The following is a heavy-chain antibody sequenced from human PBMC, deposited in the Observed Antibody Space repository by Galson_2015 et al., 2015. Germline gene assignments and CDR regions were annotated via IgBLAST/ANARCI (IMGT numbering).Heavy chain of an antibody. V-gene: IGHV3-7*04. J-gene: IGHJ4*02. D-gene: IGHD3-9*01. CDR3: ARDILLRYFDGGY. CDR2: IKEDGSEK. Sequence: SLRLSCAASGFIFSNYWMSWVRQAPGKGLEWVATIKEDGSEKYYVDSVKGRFTISRDNAKNSLFLQMNSLRDEDTAVYYCARDILLRYFDGGYWGQGTLVTVSP. CDR1: GFIFSNYW.